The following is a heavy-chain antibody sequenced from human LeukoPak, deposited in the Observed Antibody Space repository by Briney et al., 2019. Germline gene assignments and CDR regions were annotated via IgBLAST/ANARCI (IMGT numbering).Heavy chain of an antibody. J-gene: IGHJ4*02. D-gene: IGHD4-17*01. CDR3: ARVGPNYGDYVGDY. Sequence: GASVKVSCKASGYTFTGYYMHWVRQAPGQGLEWMGWINPNSGGTNYAQKLQGRVTMTRDTSISTAYMELSRLRSDDTAVYYCARVGPNYGDYVGDYWGQGTLVTVSS. CDR1: GYTFTGYY. V-gene: IGHV1-2*02. CDR2: INPNSGGT.